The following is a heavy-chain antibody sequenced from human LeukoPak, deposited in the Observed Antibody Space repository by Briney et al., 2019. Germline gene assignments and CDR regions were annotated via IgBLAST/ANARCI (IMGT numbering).Heavy chain of an antibody. Sequence: GESLKISCKGSGYSFTSYWIGWVRQMPGKGLEWMGIIYPGDPDTRYSPSFQGQVTISADKSISTAYLQWSSLKASDTAVYYCARQADPITMVRGATRADYYYYMDVWGKGTTVTVSS. J-gene: IGHJ6*03. CDR3: ARQADPITMVRGATRADYYYYMDV. CDR2: IYPGDPDT. D-gene: IGHD3-10*01. CDR1: GYSFTSYW. V-gene: IGHV5-51*01.